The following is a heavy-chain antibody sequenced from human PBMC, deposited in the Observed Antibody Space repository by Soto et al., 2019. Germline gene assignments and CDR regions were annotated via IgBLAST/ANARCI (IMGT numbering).Heavy chain of an antibody. V-gene: IGHV3-23*01. D-gene: IGHD1-26*01. J-gene: IGHJ5*02. CDR2: FIVSVIST. CDR3: ASSNSGAYAWLAP. CDR1: GFTFSSYA. Sequence: PGGSLRLSCAASGFTFSSYAMSWVRQAPGKGLEWVSTFIVSVISTYFADSVKGRFTISRDISKKTVLLQTNSRRAEETAIYYCASSNSGAYAWLAPWGRGTLVTVSS.